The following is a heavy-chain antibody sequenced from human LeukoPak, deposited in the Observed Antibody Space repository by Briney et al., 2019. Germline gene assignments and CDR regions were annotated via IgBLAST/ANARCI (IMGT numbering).Heavy chain of an antibody. Sequence: PSETLSFTCTVSGGSISGHYWSWIRQPPGKGLEWIGHVSYSGTTKYNAPLKSRVTISVDTSKNQFSLRLNSVTAADTSVYYCARQWGANGYGYFDYWGQGTLVTVSS. CDR3: ARQWGANGYGYFDY. D-gene: IGHD5-12*01. V-gene: IGHV4-59*08. CDR2: VSYSGTT. CDR1: GGSISGHY. J-gene: IGHJ4*02.